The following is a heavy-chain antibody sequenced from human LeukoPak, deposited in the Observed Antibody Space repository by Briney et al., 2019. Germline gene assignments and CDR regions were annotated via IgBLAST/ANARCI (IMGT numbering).Heavy chain of an antibody. CDR2: IYYSGST. V-gene: IGHV4-59*11. D-gene: IGHD3-10*01. Sequence: SETLSLTCTVSGGSIISHYWSWIRQPPGKGLEWIGYIYYSGSTNYNPSLKSRVTISVDTSKNQFSLKLSSVTAADTSVYYCARGITMVRGPFDLWGRGTLLTVSS. CDR1: GGSIISHY. J-gene: IGHJ2*01. CDR3: ARGITMVRGPFDL.